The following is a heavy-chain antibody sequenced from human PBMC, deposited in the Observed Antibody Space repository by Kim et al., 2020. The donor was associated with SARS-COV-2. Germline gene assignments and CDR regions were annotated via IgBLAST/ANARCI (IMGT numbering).Heavy chain of an antibody. CDR3: ARDSQARRYCSSTSCYTLGDYYYYGMDV. Sequence: SETLSLTCTVSGGSISSGGYYWSWIRQHPGKGLEWIGYIYYSGSTYYNPSLKSRVTISVDTSKNQFSLKLSSVTAADTAVYYCARDSQARRYCSSTSCYTLGDYYYYGMDVWGQGTTVTVSS. CDR1: GGSISSGGYY. CDR2: IYYSGST. J-gene: IGHJ6*02. D-gene: IGHD2-2*02. V-gene: IGHV4-31*03.